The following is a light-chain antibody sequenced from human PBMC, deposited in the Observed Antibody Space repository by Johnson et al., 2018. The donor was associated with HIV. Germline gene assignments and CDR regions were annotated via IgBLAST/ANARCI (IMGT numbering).Light chain of an antibody. J-gene: IGLJ1*01. CDR3: GTWDSSLSAFYV. Sequence: QLVLTQPPSVSAAPGQKVTISCSGSSSNIVNIYISWYQHLPGTAPKLLIYDNNKRPSGIPDRFSGSNSGPSATLGITGLQTGAEADYYCGTWDSSLSAFYVFGTGTKVTVL. CDR1: SSNIVNIY. V-gene: IGLV1-51*01. CDR2: DNN.